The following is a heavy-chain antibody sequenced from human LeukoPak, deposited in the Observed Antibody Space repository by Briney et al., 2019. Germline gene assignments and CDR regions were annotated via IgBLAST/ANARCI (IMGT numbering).Heavy chain of an antibody. Sequence: GGTLRLSCAASGFTFSDYYMDWVRQAPGKGLEWVGRIRNKALSYTTDYAASVKGTFTISRDDSRNSVYLQMNSLKTEDTAVYYCSQLGYGMDVWGQGTTVTVSS. CDR2: IRNKALSYTT. D-gene: IGHD1-1*01. V-gene: IGHV3-72*01. CDR1: GFTFSDYY. CDR3: SQLGYGMDV. J-gene: IGHJ6*02.